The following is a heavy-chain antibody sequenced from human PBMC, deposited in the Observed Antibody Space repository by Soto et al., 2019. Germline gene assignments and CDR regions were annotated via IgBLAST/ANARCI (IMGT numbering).Heavy chain of an antibody. Sequence: SETLSLTCAVSGGSISSGGYCWSWIRQPPGKGLEWIGYIHYSGSTNYNPSLKSRVTISVDTSKNQFSLKLSSVTAADTAAYYCARPHGGSSGWDNWFDPWGQGTLVTVSS. CDR3: ARPHGGSSGWDNWFDP. D-gene: IGHD6-25*01. J-gene: IGHJ5*02. CDR2: IHYSGST. V-gene: IGHV4-61*08. CDR1: GGSISSGGYC.